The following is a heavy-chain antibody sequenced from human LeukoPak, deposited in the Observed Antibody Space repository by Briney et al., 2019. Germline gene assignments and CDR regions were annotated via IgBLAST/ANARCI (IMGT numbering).Heavy chain of an antibody. D-gene: IGHD3-16*01. J-gene: IGHJ4*02. Sequence: GGSLRLSCAASGFRFSTYWMHWVRHVPGKGPEWVSHITPDGSSTNYADSVKGRFTISRDNAKNTLYLQMNSLRAEDTAVYYCSSQISRGGNWGQGTLVTVSS. V-gene: IGHV3-74*01. CDR1: GFRFSTYW. CDR3: SSQISRGGN. CDR2: ITPDGSST.